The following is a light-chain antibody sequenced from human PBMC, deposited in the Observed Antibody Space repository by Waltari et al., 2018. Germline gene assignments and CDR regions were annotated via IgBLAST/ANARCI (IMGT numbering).Light chain of an antibody. CDR1: KLTAKY. J-gene: IGLJ2*01. CDR3: HTWDTTFVV. Sequence: SYELTQTPSVSVSPGQTATITCTGHKLTAKYVSWYQQKPGQSPLLVIYQDNKRPSRIPERFSGSNSGDTATLTITETQTVDEADYYCHTWDTTFVVFGGGTKVTVL. V-gene: IGLV3-1*01. CDR2: QDN.